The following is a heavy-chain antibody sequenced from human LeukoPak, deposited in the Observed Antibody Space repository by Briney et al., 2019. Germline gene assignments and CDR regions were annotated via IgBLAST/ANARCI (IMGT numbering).Heavy chain of an antibody. CDR3: ARVSYYDSSGYYDLDAFDI. V-gene: IGHV3-66*01. J-gene: IGHJ3*02. Sequence: PGGSLRLSCAASGFTVSSNYMSWVRQAPGKGLEWVSVIYSSGSTYYADSVKGRFTISRDNSKNTLYLQMNSLRAEDTAVYYCARVSYYDSSGYYDLDAFDIWGQGTMVTVSS. CDR1: GFTVSSNY. D-gene: IGHD3-22*01. CDR2: IYSSGST.